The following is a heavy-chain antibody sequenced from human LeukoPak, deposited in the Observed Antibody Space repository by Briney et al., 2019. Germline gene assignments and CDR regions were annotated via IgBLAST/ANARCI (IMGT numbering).Heavy chain of an antibody. D-gene: IGHD2-8*01. CDR1: GDSISSGVYS. CDR3: ARGQSEVFY. J-gene: IGHJ4*02. CDR2: INHIGGT. Sequence: SQTLSLTCAVSGDSISSGVYSWSWIRQPPGKGLEWIGQINHIGGTTYNPSLKSRVTISIDTSKNQFSLRLTSVTAADTAMYYCARGQSEVFYWGQGTLVTVSS. V-gene: IGHV4-30-2*01.